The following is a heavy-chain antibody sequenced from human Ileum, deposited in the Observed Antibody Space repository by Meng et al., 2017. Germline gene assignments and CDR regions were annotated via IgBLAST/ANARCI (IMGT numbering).Heavy chain of an antibody. J-gene: IGHJ5*01. CDR3: VRDLGRSGRWYEGVRFDP. CDR1: GGSVSDNY. Sequence: SETLSLTCTVSGGSVSDNYWSWIRQAPGKGLEWIGYIFYIGSTNYNPSLKSRVTMSLDASKNQFSLRLNSVTSADTAVYYCVRDLGRSGRWYEGVRFDPWGQGLQVNVAS. D-gene: IGHD6-13*01. V-gene: IGHV4-59*02. CDR2: IFYIGST.